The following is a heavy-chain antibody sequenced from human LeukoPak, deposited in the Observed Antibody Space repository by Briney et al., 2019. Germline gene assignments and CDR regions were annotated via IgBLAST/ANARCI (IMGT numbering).Heavy chain of an antibody. CDR2: ISGHQGNT. Sequence: GASVKVSCKASGYTFTNYGITWVRQAPGQGLEWMGWISGHQGNTKYAQNFQGRVTMTIDTSTSTAYMDLRSLRSDDNAIYFCARSDLATITAGPFEYWGQGTLVAASS. V-gene: IGHV1-18*04. CDR3: ARSDLATITAGPFEY. J-gene: IGHJ4*02. D-gene: IGHD5-12*01. CDR1: GYTFTNYG.